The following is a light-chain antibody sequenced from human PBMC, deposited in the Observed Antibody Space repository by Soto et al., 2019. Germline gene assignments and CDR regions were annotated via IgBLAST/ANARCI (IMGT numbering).Light chain of an antibody. Sequence: DIQMTQSPSTLSASVGDRVTITCRASQSISSWLAWYQQKPGKAPKVLIYDASNLESGVPSRFSGSGSATDFTLTINSLQPEDFATYYCQQTDSYPSTFGGGTKVDIK. V-gene: IGKV1-5*01. CDR3: QQTDSYPST. CDR2: DAS. J-gene: IGKJ4*01. CDR1: QSISSW.